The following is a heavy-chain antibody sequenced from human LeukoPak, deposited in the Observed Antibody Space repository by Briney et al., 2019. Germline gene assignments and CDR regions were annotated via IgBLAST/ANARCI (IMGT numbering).Heavy chain of an antibody. CDR2: INPNSGGT. CDR1: GYTFTGYY. V-gene: IGHV1-2*02. CDR3: ARDVRDPY. Sequence: ASVKVSCKASGYTFTGYYMHWVRQAPGQGLEWMGWINPNSGGTSYAHNFQGRVTMTRDTSISTTYMELSSLRSDDTAVYYCARDVRDPYWGQGTLVTVSS. J-gene: IGHJ4*02.